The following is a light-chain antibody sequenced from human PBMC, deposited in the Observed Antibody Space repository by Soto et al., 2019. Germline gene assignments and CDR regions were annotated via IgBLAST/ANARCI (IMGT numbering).Light chain of an antibody. Sequence: QSALTQPPSASGSPGQSVTISCTGTSSDVGSYNYVSWYQQHPGKAPKLMIYEVSKRPSGVPDRFSGSKSGNTASLTVSGLQAEDEADYYCGSYAGSITVFGTGTKLTVL. CDR2: EVS. CDR3: GSYAGSITV. CDR1: SSDVGSYNY. J-gene: IGLJ1*01. V-gene: IGLV2-8*01.